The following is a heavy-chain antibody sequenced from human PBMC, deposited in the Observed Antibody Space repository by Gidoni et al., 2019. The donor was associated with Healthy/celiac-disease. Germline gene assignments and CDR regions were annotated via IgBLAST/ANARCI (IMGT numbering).Heavy chain of an antibody. CDR2: TSSSSSDT. D-gene: IGHD2-2*02. V-gene: IGHV3-11*06. J-gene: IGHJ6*02. CDR3: ASGSQLLYGDYGMDV. CDR1: GFSSSDYY. Sequence: QVQLVESGGGLFKPGGSLRRSFAASGFSSSDYYMSWIRQAPGKGLGWVSYTSSSSSDTNYADSVKGRFTISRDNAKNSLYLQMNSLRAEDTAVYYCASGSQLLYGDYGMDVWGQGTTVTVSS.